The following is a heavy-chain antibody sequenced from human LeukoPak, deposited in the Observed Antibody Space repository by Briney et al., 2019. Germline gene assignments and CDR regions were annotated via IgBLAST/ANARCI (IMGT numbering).Heavy chain of an antibody. CDR2: IWYDGSNK. CDR1: GFTFSSHG. Sequence: GGSLRLSCAASGFTFSSHGMHWVRQAPGKGLEWVAVIWYDGSNKYYADSVKGRFTVSRDNSKNTLFLRMSSLRGEDTAVYYCARGDYSSGYVAYWGQGTLVTVSS. V-gene: IGHV3-33*01. D-gene: IGHD5-18*01. CDR3: ARGDYSSGYVAY. J-gene: IGHJ4*02.